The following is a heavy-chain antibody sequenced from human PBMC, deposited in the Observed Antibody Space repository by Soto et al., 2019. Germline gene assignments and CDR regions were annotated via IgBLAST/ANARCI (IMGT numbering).Heavy chain of an antibody. D-gene: IGHD2-8*01. CDR1: GDTFTANY. CDR3: ASEDCTNTNCLKGFHY. Sequence: QVQLLQSGAEVKKPGASVKVSCKASGDTFTANYIHWVRQAPGQGFEWMGWINPKSGGTKYPQKFQGRVTMTRDTSLSTVYMTLTRLTSDDTAVYYCASEDCTNTNCLKGFHYWGQGTLVTVSS. V-gene: IGHV1-2*02. J-gene: IGHJ4*02. CDR2: INPKSGGT.